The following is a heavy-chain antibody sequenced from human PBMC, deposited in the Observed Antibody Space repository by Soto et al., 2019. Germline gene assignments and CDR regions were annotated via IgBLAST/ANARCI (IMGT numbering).Heavy chain of an antibody. V-gene: IGHV3-23*01. J-gene: IGHJ6*02. Sequence: GGSLRLSCAASGFTFINYAMNWVRQAPGKGLEWVSAISGNGVTYYPDSVKGRFTIIRDTSRNTVYLQMNSMRADDTAIYYSARDPSTTGYYGLDVWGQGNKVTASS. CDR3: ARDPSTTGYYGLDV. CDR1: GFTFINYA. CDR2: ISGNGVT.